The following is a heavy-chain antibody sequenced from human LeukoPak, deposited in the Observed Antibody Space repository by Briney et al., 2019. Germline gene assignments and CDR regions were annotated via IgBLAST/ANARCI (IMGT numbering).Heavy chain of an antibody. V-gene: IGHV1-2*02. CDR1: GYTFTGYY. Sequence: ASVKVSCKASGYTFTGYYMHWVRQAPGQGLEWMGWFNPNSGGTNYAQKFQGRVTMTRDTSISTAYMELSRLRSDDTAVYYCAVVVPAASIWFDPWGQGTLVTVSS. CDR3: AVVVPAASIWFDP. D-gene: IGHD2-2*01. CDR2: FNPNSGGT. J-gene: IGHJ5*02.